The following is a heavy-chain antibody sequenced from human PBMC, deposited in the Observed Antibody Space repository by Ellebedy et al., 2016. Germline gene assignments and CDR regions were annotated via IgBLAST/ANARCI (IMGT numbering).Heavy chain of an antibody. V-gene: IGHV3-15*01. Sequence: GGSLRLSCAASGFTFSNAWMNWVRQAPGKGLEWVGRIKSKTDGGAADYAAPVKGRFTISRDDSKTTLYLQMNSLKTEDTAVYFCTTVHRYNYDSVWGQGTLVTVSS. D-gene: IGHD5-18*01. CDR2: IKSKTDGGAA. CDR1: GFTFSNAW. J-gene: IGHJ4*02. CDR3: TTVHRYNYDSV.